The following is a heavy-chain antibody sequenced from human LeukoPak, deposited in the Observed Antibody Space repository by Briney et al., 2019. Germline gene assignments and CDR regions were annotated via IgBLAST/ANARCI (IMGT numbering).Heavy chain of an antibody. Sequence: GGSLRLSCAASGFTFSNYGLHWVRQAPGKGLEWVAVIWFDGNHKYYADSVKGRFTISRDNSKNTLYLQMNSLRAEDTAVYYCARELYTYGQYGSYYFGYWGQGTLVTVSS. CDR3: ARELYTYGQYGSYYFGY. V-gene: IGHV3-33*01. CDR2: IWFDGNHK. D-gene: IGHD5-18*01. J-gene: IGHJ4*02. CDR1: GFTFSNYG.